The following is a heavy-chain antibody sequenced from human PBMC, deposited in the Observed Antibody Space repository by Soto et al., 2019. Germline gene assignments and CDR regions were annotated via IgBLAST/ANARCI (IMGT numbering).Heavy chain of an antibody. CDR3: AKGYRSSWYPNWFDP. D-gene: IGHD6-13*01. Sequence: EAQLLESWGGLVQPGGSLRLSCAASGFTFSSYAMSWVRQAPGKGLEWVSAISGSGGSTYHADSVKGRFTSSKDNSKKALYLQMNCLGAEDTAVYYCAKGYRSSWYPNWFDPCGQGNLVTGSS. V-gene: IGHV3-23*01. J-gene: IGHJ5*02. CDR1: GFTFSSYA. CDR2: ISGSGGST.